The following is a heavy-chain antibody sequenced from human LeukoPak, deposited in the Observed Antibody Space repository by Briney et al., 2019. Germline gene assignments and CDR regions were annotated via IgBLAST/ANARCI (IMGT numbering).Heavy chain of an antibody. CDR2: IHYSGRP. D-gene: IGHD3-16*01. Sequence: SETLSLTCSVSGGSISGHYWTWIRQPPGKGLEWIGQIHYSGRPDYNPSLKSRVTISVDTSKNQLSLKVTSVTGADTAVYYCARFGVDYDMDVWGQGTTVTVSS. V-gene: IGHV4-59*11. CDR3: ARFGVDYDMDV. J-gene: IGHJ6*02. CDR1: GGSISGHY.